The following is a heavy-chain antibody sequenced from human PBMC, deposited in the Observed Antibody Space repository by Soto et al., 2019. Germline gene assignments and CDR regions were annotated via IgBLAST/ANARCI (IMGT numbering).Heavy chain of an antibody. D-gene: IGHD3-10*01. CDR2: ISSSSSYI. V-gene: IGHV3-21*01. Sequence: GKGLEWVSSISSSSSYIYYADSVKGRFTISRDNAKNSLYLQMNSLRAEDTAVYYCARVITRVRRPTHAPANFDYRGQGTLVSVSS. J-gene: IGHJ4*02. CDR3: ARVITRVRRPTHAPANFDY.